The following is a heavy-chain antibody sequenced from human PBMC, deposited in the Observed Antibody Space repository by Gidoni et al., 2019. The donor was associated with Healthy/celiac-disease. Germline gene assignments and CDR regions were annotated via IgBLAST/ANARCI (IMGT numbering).Heavy chain of an antibody. V-gene: IGHV3-15*01. CDR3: TTNSRGRYFDY. J-gene: IGHJ4*02. CDR1: GFTFSTAG. Sequence: EVQLVESGGGLVKPGGSLRLSCAASGFTFSTAGMSWVRQAPGKGLEWVGRIKSKTDGGTTDYAAPVKGRFTISRDDSKNTLYLQMNSLKTEDTAVYYCTTNSRGRYFDYWGQGTLVTVSS. D-gene: IGHD3-22*01. CDR2: IKSKTDGGTT.